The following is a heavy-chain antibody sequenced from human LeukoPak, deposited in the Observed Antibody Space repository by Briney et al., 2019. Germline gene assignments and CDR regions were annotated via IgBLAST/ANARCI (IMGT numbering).Heavy chain of an antibody. V-gene: IGHV1-2*06. CDR2: INPNSGGT. J-gene: IGHJ4*02. CDR3: ARLRRDGYNFGGIDY. Sequence: ASVKVSCKASGYTFTGYYMHWVRQAPGQGLEWMGRINPNSGGTNYAQKFQGRVTMTRDTSISTAYMELSRLRPDDTAVYYCARLRRDGYNFGGIDYWGQGTLVTVSS. D-gene: IGHD5-24*01. CDR1: GYTFTGYY.